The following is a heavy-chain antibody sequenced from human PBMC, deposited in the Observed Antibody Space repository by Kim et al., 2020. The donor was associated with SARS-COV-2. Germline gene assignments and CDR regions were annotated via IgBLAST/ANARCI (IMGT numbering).Heavy chain of an antibody. CDR3: ATGGKLKFRN. CDR2: MDSDGRVI. CDR1: GFTFSSSW. V-gene: IGHV3-74*01. J-gene: IGHJ4*01. D-gene: IGHD3-16*01. Sequence: GGSLRRSCAASGFTFSSSWMHWVRQAPGEGLMWVSRMDSDGRVINYADSVKGRFTVSRDNAKNTLYLQLNSLRVEDTALCYFATGGKLKFRNWGQVTLVT.